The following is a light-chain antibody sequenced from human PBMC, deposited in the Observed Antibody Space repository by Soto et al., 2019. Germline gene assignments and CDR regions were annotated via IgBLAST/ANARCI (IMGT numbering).Light chain of an antibody. V-gene: IGKV3-20*01. J-gene: IGKJ4*01. CDR2: GAS. CDR1: LSFNSIY. Sequence: IVSTQSRGTLSLSPWERATLSCRASLSFNSIYLAWYQQKPGHAPRLLIYGASSRATGIPDRFSGSGSGTDFTLTISRLEPEDFAVYYCQQYGGSPLTFGGGTKVDIK. CDR3: QQYGGSPLT.